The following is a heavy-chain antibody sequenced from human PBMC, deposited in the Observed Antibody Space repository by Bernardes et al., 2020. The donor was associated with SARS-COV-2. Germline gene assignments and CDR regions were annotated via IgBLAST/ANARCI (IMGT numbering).Heavy chain of an antibody. CDR1: GYTFTGYY. CDR3: AREWGIAVAGVPQL. J-gene: IGHJ4*02. D-gene: IGHD6-19*01. CDR2: INPNSGGT. V-gene: IGHV1-2*02. Sequence: ASVKVSCKASGYTFTGYYMHWVRQAPGQGLEWMGWINPNSGGTNYAQKFQGRVTMTRDTSISTAYMELSRLRSDDTAVYYCAREWGIAVAGVPQLWGQGTLVTVSS.